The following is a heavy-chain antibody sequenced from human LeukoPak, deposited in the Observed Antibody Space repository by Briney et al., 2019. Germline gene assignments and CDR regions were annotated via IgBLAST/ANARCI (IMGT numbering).Heavy chain of an antibody. J-gene: IGHJ4*02. Sequence: SETLSLTCTVSGGSIRSGDYYWSWIRQPPGKGLAWIAYIYYSGSTYYNPSLRSRVAMSVDTSKNQFSLKLSSVTAADTAVYYCASITMVRGAYAHIDDWGQGNLVTVSS. D-gene: IGHD3-10*01. V-gene: IGHV4-30-4*01. CDR1: GGSIRSGDYY. CDR2: IYYSGST. CDR3: ASITMVRGAYAHIDD.